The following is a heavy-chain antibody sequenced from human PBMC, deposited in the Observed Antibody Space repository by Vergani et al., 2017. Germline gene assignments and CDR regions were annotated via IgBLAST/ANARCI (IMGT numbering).Heavy chain of an antibody. J-gene: IGHJ5*02. V-gene: IGHV3-23*01. CDR3: AKDLEQWLVFLGFDP. Sequence: EVQLLESGGGLVQPGGSLRLSCAASGFTFSSYAMSWVRQAPGKGLEWVSAISGSGGSTYYADSVKGRFTISRDNSKNTLYPQMNSLRAEDTAVYHCAKDLEQWLVFLGFDPWGQGTLVTVSS. CDR1: GFTFSSYA. CDR2: ISGSGGST. D-gene: IGHD6-19*01.